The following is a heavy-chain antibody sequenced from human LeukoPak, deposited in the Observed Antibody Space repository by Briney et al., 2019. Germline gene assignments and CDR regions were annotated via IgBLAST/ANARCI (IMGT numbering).Heavy chain of an antibody. CDR2: ISGSGGST. Sequence: GGSPRLSCAASGFTFSSYAMSWVRQAPGKGLEWVSAISGSGGSTYYADSVKGRFTISRDNSKNTLYLQMNSLRAEDTALYYCANARRHCSSTSCYINYYYGMDVWGQGTTVTVSS. CDR1: GFTFSSYA. D-gene: IGHD2-2*01. J-gene: IGHJ6*02. V-gene: IGHV3-23*01. CDR3: ANARRHCSSTSCYINYYYGMDV.